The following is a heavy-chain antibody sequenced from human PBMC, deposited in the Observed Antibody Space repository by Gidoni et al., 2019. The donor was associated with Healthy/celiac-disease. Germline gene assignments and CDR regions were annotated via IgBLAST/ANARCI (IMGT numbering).Heavy chain of an antibody. CDR3: TTAPDDFWSGYLVSWFDP. Sequence: DVQLVEAGGGLVKPGGSLRLPCADPGFPFNEGWMNWVRQAPGKGLEWVGRIKSKTDGGTTDYAAPVKGRFTISRDDSKHTLYLQMNSLKTEDTAVYYCTTAPDDFWSGYLVSWFDPWGQGTLVTVSS. CDR1: GFPFNEGW. CDR2: IKSKTDGGTT. V-gene: IGHV3-15*01. J-gene: IGHJ5*02. D-gene: IGHD3-3*01.